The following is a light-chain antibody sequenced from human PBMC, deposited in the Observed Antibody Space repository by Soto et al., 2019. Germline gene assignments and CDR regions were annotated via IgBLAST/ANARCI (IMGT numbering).Light chain of an antibody. CDR2: AAS. CDR1: QSVNSNF. J-gene: IGKJ1*01. CDR3: QQYDDSLTWT. V-gene: IGKV3-20*01. Sequence: EIILTQSPGTLSLSPGERATLSCRASQSVNSNFLAWYQQKPGQAPRLLIYAASRRATGLPDRFSGSGSGIDFTLTISILEPEECAVYYCQQYDDSLTWTFGQGTKVAIK.